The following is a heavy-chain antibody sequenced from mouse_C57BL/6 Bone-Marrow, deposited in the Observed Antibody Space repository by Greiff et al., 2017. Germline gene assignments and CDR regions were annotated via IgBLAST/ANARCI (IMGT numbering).Heavy chain of an antibody. J-gene: IGHJ1*03. V-gene: IGHV14-1*01. CDR2: IDPEDGDT. Sequence: EVQLQQSGAELVRPGASVKLSCTASGFNIKDYYMHWVKQRPEQGLEWIGRIDPEDGDTEYAPKFQGKATMTADTSSNTAYLQLSSLTSEDTAVYYCTTYYYYGSSPFYWYFDVWGTGTTVTVSS. D-gene: IGHD1-1*01. CDR3: TTYYYYGSSPFYWYFDV. CDR1: GFNIKDYY.